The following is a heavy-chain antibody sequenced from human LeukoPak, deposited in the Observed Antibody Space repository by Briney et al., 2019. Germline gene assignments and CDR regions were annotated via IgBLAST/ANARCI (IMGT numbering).Heavy chain of an antibody. Sequence: GGSLRLSCAASGFTFNTYGIHWVRQAPGKGLEWVAFVRYDGGNKYYADSVKGRFTISRDNSKNTVYLQMNSLRTEDTAIYYCAKGWWEGHVYFDYWGQGTLVTVSS. J-gene: IGHJ4*02. CDR3: AKGWWEGHVYFDY. V-gene: IGHV3-30*02. CDR2: VRYDGGNK. D-gene: IGHD2-15*01. CDR1: GFTFNTYG.